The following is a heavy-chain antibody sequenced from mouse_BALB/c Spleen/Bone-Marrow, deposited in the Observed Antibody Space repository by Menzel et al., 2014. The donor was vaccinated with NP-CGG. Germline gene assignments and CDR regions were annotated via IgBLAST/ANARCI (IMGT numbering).Heavy chain of an antibody. Sequence: DVQLVESGAEFVKPGASVKLSCTASGFNIKDTYMHWVKRRPEQGLEWIGRIDPANDNTKYDPKFQGKATITADTSSNTAYLQLSSLTSEDTAVYYCARADGYYAWFAYWGQGTLDTVSA. CDR3: ARADGYYAWFAY. CDR2: IDPANDNT. V-gene: IGHV14-3*02. J-gene: IGHJ3*01. D-gene: IGHD2-3*01. CDR1: GFNIKDTY.